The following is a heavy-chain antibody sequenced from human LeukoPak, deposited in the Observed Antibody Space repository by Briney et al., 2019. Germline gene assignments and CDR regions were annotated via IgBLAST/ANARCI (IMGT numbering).Heavy chain of an antibody. D-gene: IGHD3-22*01. J-gene: IGHJ4*02. CDR1: GYTFTSYG. V-gene: IGHV1-18*01. CDR2: ISAYNGNT. Sequence: ASVKVSCKAPGYTFTSYGISWVRQAPGQGLEWMGWISAYNGNTNYAQKLQGRVTMTTDTSTSTAYMELRSLRSDDTAVYYCARGYYDSSVAGVDYWGPGTLVTVSS. CDR3: ARGYYDSSVAGVDY.